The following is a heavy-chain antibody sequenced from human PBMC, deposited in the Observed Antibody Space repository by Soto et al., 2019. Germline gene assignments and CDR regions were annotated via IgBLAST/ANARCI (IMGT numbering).Heavy chain of an antibody. CDR1: GFTFSSYA. V-gene: IGHV3-30-3*01. CDR3: ASSSKAPHSYYYYGMDV. D-gene: IGHD4-4*01. Sequence: QVQLVESGGGVVQPGRSLRLSCAASGFTFSSYAMHWVRQAPGKGLEWVAVISYDGSNKYYADSVKGRFTISRDNSKNTLYLQMNSLRAEDTAVYYCASSSKAPHSYYYYGMDVWGQGTTVTVSS. CDR2: ISYDGSNK. J-gene: IGHJ6*02.